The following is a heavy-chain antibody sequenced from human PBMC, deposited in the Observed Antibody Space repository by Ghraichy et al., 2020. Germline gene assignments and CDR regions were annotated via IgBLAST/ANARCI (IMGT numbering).Heavy chain of an antibody. CDR3: ATTADYLYFDY. J-gene: IGHJ4*02. CDR1: GFTFSSYS. Sequence: GGSLRLSCAASGFTFSSYSINWVRQAPGKGLEWVSSISSRSDYIYYADSLKGRFTVSRDNADNSLFLQMNSLRAEDTAVYYSATTADYLYFDYWGQGTPVTVSS. CDR2: ISSRSDYI. V-gene: IGHV3-21*01. D-gene: IGHD4-11*01.